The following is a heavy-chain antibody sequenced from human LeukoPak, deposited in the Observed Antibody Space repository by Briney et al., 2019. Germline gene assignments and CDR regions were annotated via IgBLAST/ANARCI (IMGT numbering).Heavy chain of an antibody. CDR2: ISSSGSTI. CDR3: ATQGPLFGELEYYYYYYMDV. V-gene: IGHV3-48*03. J-gene: IGHJ6*03. D-gene: IGHD3-10*02. Sequence: GGSLRLSCAASGFTFSSYEMNWVRQAPGKGLEWVSYISSSGSTINYADSVKGGFTISRDNAKNSLYLQMNSLRAEDTAVYYCATQGPLFGELEYYYYYYMDVWGKGTTVTISS. CDR1: GFTFSSYE.